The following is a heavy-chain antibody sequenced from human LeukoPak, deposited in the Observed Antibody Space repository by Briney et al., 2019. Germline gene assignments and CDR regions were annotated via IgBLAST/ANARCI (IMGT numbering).Heavy chain of an antibody. J-gene: IGHJ1*01. CDR3: ARVTTAGTQFFQH. CDR2: IYSDGTT. D-gene: IGHD6-13*01. CDR1: GFTVSSTS. V-gene: IGHV3-66*01. Sequence: PGGSLRLSCAASGFTVSSTSMSWVRQAPGKGLEWVSVIYSDGTTYNADSVKGRFTISRDNSKNTLYLQMNTLRAEDTAVYYCARVTTAGTQFFQHWGQGTLVTVSS.